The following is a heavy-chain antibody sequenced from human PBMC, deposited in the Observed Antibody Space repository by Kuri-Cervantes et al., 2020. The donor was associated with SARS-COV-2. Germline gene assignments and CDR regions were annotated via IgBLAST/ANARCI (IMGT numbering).Heavy chain of an antibody. D-gene: IGHD2-8*01. V-gene: IGHV4-38-2*02. CDR2: IYHSGST. CDR1: GGSISSGYY. J-gene: IGHJ4*02. CDR3: ARTHAGLSPYYFDY. Sequence: GSLRLSCTVSGGSISSGYYWGWIRQPPGKGLEWIGSIYHSGSTYYNPSLKSRVTISVDTSKNQFSLKLSSVTAADTAVYYCARTHAGLSPYYFDYWGQGTLVTVSS.